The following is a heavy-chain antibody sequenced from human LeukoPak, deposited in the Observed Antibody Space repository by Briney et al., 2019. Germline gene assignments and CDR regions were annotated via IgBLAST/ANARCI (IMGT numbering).Heavy chain of an antibody. CDR3: ARAFGGGASEYYFDY. D-gene: IGHD3-10*01. Sequence: PGGSLRLSCAASGFTFSSYAMSWVRQAPGKGLEWVSAISGSGGSTYYADSVKGRFTISRDNSKNTLYLQMNSLRAEDTAVYYCARAFGGGASEYYFDYWGQGTLVTVSS. CDR1: GFTFSSYA. J-gene: IGHJ4*02. V-gene: IGHV3-23*01. CDR2: ISGSGGST.